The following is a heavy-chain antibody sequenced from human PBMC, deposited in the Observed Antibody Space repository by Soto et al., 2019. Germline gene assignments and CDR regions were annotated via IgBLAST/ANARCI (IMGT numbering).Heavy chain of an antibody. V-gene: IGHV1-18*01. J-gene: IGHJ6*02. CDR2: ISAYNGTT. Sequence: QVQLVQSGAEVKRPGASVKVSCKASGYTFTNFDINWVRQAPGQGLEWMGWISAYNGTTNYAQKLRGRVTMTTDTSTSTAYMELRSLRSADTAVYYCARHLLTTVTTYYYYHMDVWGQGTTVTVSS. CDR3: ARHLLTTVTTYYYYHMDV. CDR1: GYTFTNFD. D-gene: IGHD4-4*01.